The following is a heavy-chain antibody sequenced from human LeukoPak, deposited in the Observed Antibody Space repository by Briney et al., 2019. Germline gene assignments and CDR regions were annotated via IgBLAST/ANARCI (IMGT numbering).Heavy chain of an antibody. D-gene: IGHD4-17*01. J-gene: IGHJ4*02. V-gene: IGHV3-13*01. Sequence: GGSLRLSCVASGFTFSSYDMHWVRQATAEGLEWVSAIGYAGDTYYAGSVKGRFTISRDNSKNTLYLQLNSLRGEDTAVYYCASQTTVKYYFDYWGQGTLVTVSS. CDR1: GFTFSSYD. CDR2: IGYAGDT. CDR3: ASQTTVKYYFDY.